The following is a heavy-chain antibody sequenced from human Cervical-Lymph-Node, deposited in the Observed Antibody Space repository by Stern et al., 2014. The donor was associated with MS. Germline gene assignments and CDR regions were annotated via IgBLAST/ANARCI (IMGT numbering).Heavy chain of an antibody. Sequence: VQLVESGGGVVQPGRSLRLSCAASGFSFSRYAMPWVRQAPGKGLEWVALIWYDGSNPYYADSVTGRFTISRDNCKNTLYLQMNSLRAEDTAVYYCASAYSSSHYYFDYWGQGTLVTVSS. CDR2: IWYDGSNP. J-gene: IGHJ4*02. D-gene: IGHD6-13*01. V-gene: IGHV3-33*01. CDR3: ASAYSSSHYYFDY. CDR1: GFSFSRYA.